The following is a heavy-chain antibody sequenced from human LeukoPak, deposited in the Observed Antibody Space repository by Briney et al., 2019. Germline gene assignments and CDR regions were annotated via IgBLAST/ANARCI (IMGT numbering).Heavy chain of an antibody. CDR3: AKDPEGATPSTP. CDR2: ISYDGSNK. CDR1: GFPFSNYA. V-gene: IGHV3-30*18. Sequence: PGKSLRLSCAASGFPFSNYAMHWVRQVPGKGLEWVAVISYDGSNKYYADSVKGRFTISRDNSKNTLYLPMNSLRAEDTAVYYCAKDPEGATPSTPWGQGTLVTVSS. D-gene: IGHD1-26*01. J-gene: IGHJ5*02.